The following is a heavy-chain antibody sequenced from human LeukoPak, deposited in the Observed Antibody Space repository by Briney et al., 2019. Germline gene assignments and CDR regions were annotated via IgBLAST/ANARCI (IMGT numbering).Heavy chain of an antibody. CDR3: ARDGPAQMVDFDY. Sequence: PGGSLRLSCAASGFTFSDYYMSWIRQAPGKGLEWVSYISSSGSTIYYADSVKGRFTISRDNAKNSLYLQMNSLRADDTAVYYCARDGPAQMVDFDYWGQGTLVTVSS. D-gene: IGHD3-10*01. CDR1: GFTFSDYY. J-gene: IGHJ4*02. V-gene: IGHV3-11*01. CDR2: ISSSGSTI.